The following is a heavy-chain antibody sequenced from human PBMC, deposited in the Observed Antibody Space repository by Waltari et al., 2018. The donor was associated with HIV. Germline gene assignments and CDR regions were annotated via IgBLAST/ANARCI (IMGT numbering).Heavy chain of an antibody. D-gene: IGHD1-1*01. CDR2: VIPIFGTA. V-gene: IGHV1-69*06. CDR1: GGTFSSYA. CDR3: AVERLGAFDS. J-gene: IGHJ3*02. Sequence: QVQLVQSGAEVKKPGSSVKVSCKASGGTFSSYAISWVRQGPEQGREWMGWVIPIFGTANYAQKYQVGVTIPALKSTCTAYMELSSLRSEDTAVYYWAVERLGAFDSWGQGTMVTVSS.